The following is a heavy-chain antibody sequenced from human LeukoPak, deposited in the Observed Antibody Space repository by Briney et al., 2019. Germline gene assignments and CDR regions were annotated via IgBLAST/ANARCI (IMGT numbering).Heavy chain of an antibody. D-gene: IGHD3-22*01. Sequence: GGSLRLSCAASGFTFSNYWMSWVRQAPGKGLEWVANIKQDGSEKYYVDSVKGRFTISRDNAKNSLYLQMNSLRAEDTAVYYCATSYYYDSSGYYWVYFDYWGQGTLVTVSS. V-gene: IGHV3-7*01. CDR3: ATSYYYDSSGYYWVYFDY. CDR1: GFTFSNYW. CDR2: IKQDGSEK. J-gene: IGHJ4*02.